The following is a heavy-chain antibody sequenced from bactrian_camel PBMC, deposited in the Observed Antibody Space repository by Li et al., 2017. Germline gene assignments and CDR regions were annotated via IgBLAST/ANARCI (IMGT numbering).Heavy chain of an antibody. J-gene: IGHJ4*01. CDR2: LDSDGRI. CDR1: VSSANDYC. V-gene: IGHV3S6*01. D-gene: IGHD2*01. CDR3: AADLARYCGAFSGFFARAS. Sequence: HVQLVESGGGSVQAGGSLRLSCAVSVSSANDYCLGWFRQASGKEREWVGSLDSDGRINYADSVKGRFTLSKDNAKNTLYLQMNSLKPEDSAMYYCAADLARYCGAFSGFFARASWGQGTQVTVS.